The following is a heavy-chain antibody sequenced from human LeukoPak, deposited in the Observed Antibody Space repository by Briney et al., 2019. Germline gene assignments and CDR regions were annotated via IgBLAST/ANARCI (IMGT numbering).Heavy chain of an antibody. D-gene: IGHD5-18*01. V-gene: IGHV1-18*01. CDR2: VSAYNGNT. J-gene: IGHJ4*02. Sequence: ASVKVSCSASGFTFTNYYIIWVRQAPGQGLEWLGLVSAYNGNTNYSQGHQGRVTMTTDTSTTTAYLELRRLRSDVTAVYYCARGHTTMSLYFFDYWGQGTLVTVSS. CDR3: ARGHTTMSLYFFDY. CDR1: GFTFTNYY.